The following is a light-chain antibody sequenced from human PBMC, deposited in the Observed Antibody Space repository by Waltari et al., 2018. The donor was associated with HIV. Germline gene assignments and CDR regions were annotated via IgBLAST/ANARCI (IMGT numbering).Light chain of an antibody. CDR2: EDN. V-gene: IGLV6-57*02. J-gene: IGLJ3*02. CDR1: SGSIASNY. CDR3: QSYDSSNQRV. Sequence: NFMLTQPHSVSESPGKTVTISCTGSSGSIASNYVQWYQQRPGRAPTTVIYEDNQRPSGVPDRCSGSIDSSSNSAALAIAGLKTEDEADYYCQSYDSSNQRVFGGGTKLTVL.